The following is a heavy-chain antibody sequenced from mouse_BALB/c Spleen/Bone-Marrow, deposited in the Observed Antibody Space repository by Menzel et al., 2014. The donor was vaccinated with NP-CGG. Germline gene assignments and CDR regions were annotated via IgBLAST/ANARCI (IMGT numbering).Heavy chain of an antibody. J-gene: IGHJ3*01. CDR3: ARYDGPAWFAY. CDR2: INSSNGRT. D-gene: IGHD2-3*01. CDR1: GYSFTTYW. Sequence: VKLMESGAELVKPGASVRLSCKASGYSFTTYWIHWVKQRPGQGLEWIGEINSSNGRTNYNEKFKSKATLTVDKSSSTAYMQLSSLTSEDSAVYYCARYDGPAWFAYWGQGTLATVSA. V-gene: IGHV1S81*02.